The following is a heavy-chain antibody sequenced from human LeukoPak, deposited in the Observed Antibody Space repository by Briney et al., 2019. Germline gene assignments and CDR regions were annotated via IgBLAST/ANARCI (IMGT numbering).Heavy chain of an antibody. J-gene: IGHJ3*02. CDR3: ARYCSGGSCFFDAFDI. V-gene: IGHV3-21*01. CDR2: ISSSSSYI. CDR1: GFTFSSYS. D-gene: IGHD2-15*01. Sequence: PGGSLRLSCAASGFTFSSYSVSWVRQAPGKGLEWVSSISSSSSYIYYADSVKGRFTISRDNAKNSLYLQMNSLRAEDTAVYYCARYCSGGSCFFDAFDIWGQGTMVTVSS.